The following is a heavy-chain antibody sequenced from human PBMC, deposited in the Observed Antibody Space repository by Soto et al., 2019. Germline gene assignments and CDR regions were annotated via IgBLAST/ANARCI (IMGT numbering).Heavy chain of an antibody. CDR3: ARCGGDIVVVPAARNWFDP. CDR1: GYTFTSYG. J-gene: IGHJ5*02. D-gene: IGHD2-2*01. CDR2: ISAYNGNT. Sequence: ASVKVSCKASGYTFTSYGISWVRQAPGQGLEWMGWISAYNGNTNYAQKLQGRVTMTTDTSTSTAYMELRSLRSDDTAVYYCARCGGDIVVVPAARNWFDPWGQGTLVTVSS. V-gene: IGHV1-18*01.